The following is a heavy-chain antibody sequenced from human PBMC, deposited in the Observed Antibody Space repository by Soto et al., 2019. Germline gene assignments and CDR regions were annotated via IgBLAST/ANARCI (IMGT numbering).Heavy chain of an antibody. CDR1: GFTFSSYG. CDR3: AGTGGTSYYYYYYGMDV. J-gene: IGHJ6*02. Sequence: GGSLRLSCAASGFTFSSYGMHWVRQAPGKGLEWVAVIWYDGSNKYYADSVKGRFTISRDNSKNTLYLQMNSLRAEDTAVYYCAGTGGTSYYYYYYGMDVWGQGTTVTVSS. V-gene: IGHV3-33*01. D-gene: IGHD1-7*01. CDR2: IWYDGSNK.